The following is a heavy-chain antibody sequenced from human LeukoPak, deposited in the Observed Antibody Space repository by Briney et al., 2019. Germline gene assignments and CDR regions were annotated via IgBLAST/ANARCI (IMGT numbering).Heavy chain of an antibody. CDR2: INPSGGST. J-gene: IGHJ4*02. CDR3: ARWGGVHSGGYNDFWSGPYDD. Sequence: ASVKVSCKASGYTFTSYYMHWVRQAPGQGLEWMGIINPSGGSTSYAQKFQGRVTMTRDTSTSTVFMELSSLRSEDTAVYYCARWGGVHSGGYNDFWSGPYDDWGQGTLVTVSP. D-gene: IGHD3-3*01. V-gene: IGHV1-46*01. CDR1: GYTFTSYY.